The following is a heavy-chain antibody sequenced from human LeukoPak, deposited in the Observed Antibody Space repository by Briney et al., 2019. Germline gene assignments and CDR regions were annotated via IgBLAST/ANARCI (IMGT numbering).Heavy chain of an antibody. CDR3: AKDVTLVRGGLFDY. Sequence: GGSLRLSCAASGFTFSTDWMNWVRQAPGKGLEWVANIKQDGSEKYYVDSVKGRFTISRDNAKNSLYLQMNSLRAEDTAVYYCAKDVTLVRGGLFDYWGQGTLVTVSS. CDR1: GFTFSTDW. J-gene: IGHJ4*02. D-gene: IGHD3-10*01. V-gene: IGHV3-7*01. CDR2: IKQDGSEK.